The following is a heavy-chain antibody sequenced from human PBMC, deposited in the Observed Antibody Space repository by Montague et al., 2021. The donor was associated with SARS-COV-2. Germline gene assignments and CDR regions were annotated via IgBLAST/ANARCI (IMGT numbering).Heavy chain of an antibody. CDR3: AGKGSGGSDLDY. CDR1: GDSISTDNW. J-gene: IGHJ4*02. Sequence: SETLSLTCVVSGDSISTDNWCSCGLLPPAKNVVWCGEIYHTGSTTYKPPRKSRLSMSVDKSSNQVSPRLTSATAAATATYYCAGKGSGGSDLDYWGQGTLVTVSS. CDR2: IYHTGST. V-gene: IGHV4-4*02. D-gene: IGHD6-19*01.